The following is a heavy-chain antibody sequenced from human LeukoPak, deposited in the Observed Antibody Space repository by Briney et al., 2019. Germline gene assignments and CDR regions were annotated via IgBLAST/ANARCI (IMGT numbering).Heavy chain of an antibody. CDR2: IIAIFGTA. J-gene: IGHJ4*02. CDR3: ARGANIAATADY. CDR1: GGTFSSYA. D-gene: IGHD6-13*01. Sequence: SVTVSCKASGGTFSSYAISWVRQAPGQGLEWMGGIIAIFGTANYPQKFQGRVTITTDESTSTAYMELGSLRSEDTAVYYCARGANIAATADYWGQGTLVTVSS. V-gene: IGHV1-69*05.